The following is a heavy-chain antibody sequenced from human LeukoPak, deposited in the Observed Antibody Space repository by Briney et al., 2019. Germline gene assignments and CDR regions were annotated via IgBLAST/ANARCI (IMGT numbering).Heavy chain of an antibody. CDR3: ARRLVGSYGGNSVRYDAFDI. CDR1: GFTFSDYY. J-gene: IGHJ3*02. V-gene: IGHV3-11*01. D-gene: IGHD4-23*01. CDR2: LSSSGSTI. Sequence: GGSLRLSCAASGFTFSDYYMTWIRQAPGKGLEWVSYLSSSGSTIYYADSVKGRFTISRDNAKNSLYLQMNSLRAEDTAVYYCARRLVGSYGGNSVRYDAFDIWGQGTMVTVSS.